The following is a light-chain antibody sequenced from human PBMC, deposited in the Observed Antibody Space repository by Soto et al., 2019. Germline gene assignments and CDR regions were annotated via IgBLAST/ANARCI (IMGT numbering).Light chain of an antibody. CDR3: QQYGSSPVT. CDR2: GAS. V-gene: IGKV3-20*01. CDR1: QSVSSSY. Sequence: EKVLTQSPGNLSLSPGERATLSCRASQSVSSSYLAWYQQKPGQAPRLLIYGASSRATGIPDRFSGSGSGTDFKLTISRLEPEDFAVYYCQQYGSSPVTFGQGTKVDIK. J-gene: IGKJ1*01.